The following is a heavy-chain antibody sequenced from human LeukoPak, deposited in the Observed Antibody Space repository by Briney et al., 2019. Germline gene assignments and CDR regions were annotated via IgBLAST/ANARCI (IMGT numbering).Heavy chain of an antibody. CDR1: GGSISSGSYY. Sequence: SETLSLTCTVSGGSISSGSYYWSWIRQPAGKGLEWIGCIYTSGSTNYNPSLKSRVTISVDTSKNQFSLKLSSVTAADTAVYYCARSPLREGSGWYYFDYWGQGTLVTVSS. J-gene: IGHJ4*02. V-gene: IGHV4-61*02. CDR2: IYTSGST. CDR3: ARSPLREGSGWYYFDY. D-gene: IGHD6-19*01.